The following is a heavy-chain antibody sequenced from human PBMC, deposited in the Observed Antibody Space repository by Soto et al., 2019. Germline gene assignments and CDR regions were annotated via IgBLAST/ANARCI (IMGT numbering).Heavy chain of an antibody. CDR2: IIPIFGTA. Sequence: ASVKVSCKASGGTFSSYAISWVRQAPGQGLEWMGGIIPIFGTANYAQKFQGRVTITADESTSTAYMELSSLRSEDTAVYYCARGAMYRRPKAFDIWGQGTMVTVSS. J-gene: IGHJ3*02. V-gene: IGHV1-69*13. D-gene: IGHD2-8*01. CDR3: ARGAMYRRPKAFDI. CDR1: GGTFSSYA.